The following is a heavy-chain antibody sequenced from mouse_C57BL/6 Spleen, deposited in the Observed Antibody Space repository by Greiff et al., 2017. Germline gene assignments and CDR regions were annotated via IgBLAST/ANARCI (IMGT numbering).Heavy chain of an antibody. D-gene: IGHD4-1*01. J-gene: IGHJ4*01. V-gene: IGHV1-55*01. Sequence: QVQLQQPGAELVKPGASVKMSCKASGYTFTSYWITWVKQRPGQGLEWIGDIYPGSGSTNYNGKFKSKATLTVDTSSSTAYMQLSSQTSEDSAVYYCARRLGHDAMGDWGKGTSVTVSS. CDR2: IYPGSGST. CDR3: ARRLGHDAMGD. CDR1: GYTFTSYW.